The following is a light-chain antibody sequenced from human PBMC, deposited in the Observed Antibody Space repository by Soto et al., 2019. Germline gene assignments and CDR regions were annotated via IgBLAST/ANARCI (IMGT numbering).Light chain of an antibody. J-gene: IGKJ3*01. CDR2: GTS. CDR1: QSVSSYS. Sequence: ENVLTQSPGTLSLSPGERATLSCRASQSVSSYSLAWYQQKPGQAPRLVMYGTSNRATGIPDRFSGSGSGTDFTLTISRLEPEDFAVYYCQHYGRSPGLFTFGPGTKVDIK. V-gene: IGKV3-20*01. CDR3: QHYGRSPGLFT.